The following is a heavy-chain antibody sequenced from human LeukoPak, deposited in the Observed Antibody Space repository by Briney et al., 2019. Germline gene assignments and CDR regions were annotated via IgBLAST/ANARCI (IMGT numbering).Heavy chain of an antibody. CDR2: IIETRRKI. CDR3: ARESGVWFGELFSPLYYYYGMDV. Sequence: GGSLRLSCAASVYSLCVSSTRCVPAALQGGGGCGLYIIETRRKIKYVDSVKGRFTISRDNAKNSLYLQMNSLRAEDTAVYYCARESGVWFGELFSPLYYYYGMDVWGKGTTVTVSS. CDR1: VYSLCVSST. V-gene: IGHV3-7*03. J-gene: IGHJ6*04. D-gene: IGHD3-10*01.